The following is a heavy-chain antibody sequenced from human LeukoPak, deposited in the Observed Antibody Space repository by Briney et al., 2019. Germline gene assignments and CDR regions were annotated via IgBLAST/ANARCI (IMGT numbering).Heavy chain of an antibody. CDR1: GYTFTSYG. V-gene: IGHV1-3*01. D-gene: IGHD1-26*01. CDR2: INAGNGNT. Sequence: ASVKVSCKASGYTFTSYGISWVRQAPGQGLEWMGWINAGNGNTKYSQKFQGRVTITRDTSASTAYMELSSLRSEDTAVYYCASSRLYGSYSPFDHWGQGTLVTVSS. CDR3: ASSRLYGSYSPFDH. J-gene: IGHJ4*02.